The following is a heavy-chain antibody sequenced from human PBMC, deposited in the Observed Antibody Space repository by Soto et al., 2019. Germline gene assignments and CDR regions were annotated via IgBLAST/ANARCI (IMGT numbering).Heavy chain of an antibody. CDR2: TFYRSKWYN. J-gene: IGHJ6*02. CDR1: WDSVSSNCAA. D-gene: IGHD1-26*01. V-gene: IGHV6-1*01. Sequence: SQTLSLTCAISWDSVSSNCAAWSWIRQSPSRGLEWLGRTFYRSKWYNDYAVSVKGRITINPDTSKNLFSLQLNSVTPEDTAVYYCAKEGGNHYYYYAMDVWGQGTTVTVSS. CDR3: AKEGGNHYYYYAMDV.